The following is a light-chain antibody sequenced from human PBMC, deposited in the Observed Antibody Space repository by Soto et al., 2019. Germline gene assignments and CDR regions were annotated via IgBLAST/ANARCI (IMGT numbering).Light chain of an antibody. Sequence: DHPMTPSPSSLSASVGDSVTIPCRASQNIINYLRWYQQRPGKAPKFLIYTASNLQSGGPSKFSGSGSGTDFSLIIISLQPEDFAAYYCQQSYSSPRTFGQGTKVDIK. V-gene: IGKV1-39*01. CDR3: QQSYSSPRT. CDR1: QNIINY. CDR2: TAS. J-gene: IGKJ1*01.